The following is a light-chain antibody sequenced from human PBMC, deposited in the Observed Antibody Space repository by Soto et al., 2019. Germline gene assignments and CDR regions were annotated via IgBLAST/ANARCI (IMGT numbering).Light chain of an antibody. CDR1: QDIRND. CDR2: EAS. V-gene: IGKV1-13*02. CDR3: QQFNSYPIT. Sequence: AIRMTQSPSSLSASVGDRVTITCRASQDIRNDLGWYQQKPGKAPKLLIYEASNLQSGVPSRFSGSGSGTEFALTISGLQPDDFAGYYCQQFNSYPITFGQGTRLEIK. J-gene: IGKJ5*01.